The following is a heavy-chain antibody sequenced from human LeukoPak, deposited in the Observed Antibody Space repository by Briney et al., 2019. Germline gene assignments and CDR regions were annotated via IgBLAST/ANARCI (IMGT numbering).Heavy chain of an antibody. CDR3: PRDEKGYSSSIRPGSFDY. V-gene: IGHV1-2*02. Sequence: ASVKVSCKASGYTFTGYYIHWVRQAPGQGLEWMGWINPNSGGTNYAQKFQGRVTMTRDTSISTAYMELSRLRSDDTAVYYCPRDEKGYSSSIRPGSFDYWGQGTLVTVSS. CDR2: INPNSGGT. D-gene: IGHD6-6*01. J-gene: IGHJ4*02. CDR1: GYTFTGYY.